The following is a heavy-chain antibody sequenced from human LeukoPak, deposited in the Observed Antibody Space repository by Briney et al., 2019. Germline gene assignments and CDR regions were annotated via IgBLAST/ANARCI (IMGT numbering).Heavy chain of an antibody. CDR1: GDGVSSNRAA. Sequence: PSQTLSLTCAIPGDGVSSNRAAWNWIRQSPSRGLEWLGRTYYRSKWYNEYAVSVKSRITIDPDTSKNQFSLQLSSVTPEDTAVYFCVRSTAGSGRPMDVWGKGTTVIVSS. J-gene: IGHJ6*04. CDR3: VRSTAGSGRPMDV. CDR2: TYYRSKWYN. D-gene: IGHD3-10*01. V-gene: IGHV6-1*01.